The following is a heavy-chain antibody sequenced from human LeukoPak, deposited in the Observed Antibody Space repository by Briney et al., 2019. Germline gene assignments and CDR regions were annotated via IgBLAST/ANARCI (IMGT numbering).Heavy chain of an antibody. J-gene: IGHJ5*02. D-gene: IGHD2-2*01. CDR3: AKQVVPGAIHGNWLDP. V-gene: IGHV3-53*05. CDR2: IYSGGYT. CDR1: GLTVSSKH. Sequence: GGSLRLSCAASGLTVSSKHMSWVRQAPGMGLEWVSVIYSGGYTYYTDSVKGRFTISRDNSKNTLYLQMNSLRAEDTAVYYCAKQVVPGAIHGNWLDPWGQGALVTVSS.